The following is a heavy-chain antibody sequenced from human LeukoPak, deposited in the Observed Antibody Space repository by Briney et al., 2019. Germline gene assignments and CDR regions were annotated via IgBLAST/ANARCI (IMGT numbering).Heavy chain of an antibody. J-gene: IGHJ4*02. V-gene: IGHV1-69*05. CDR2: IIPIFGTA. CDR3: ARAYSNNAPFDY. D-gene: IGHD4-11*01. Sequence: ASVKVSCKASGGTFSSYAISWVRQAPGQGLEWMGRIIPIFGTANYAQKFQGRVTITTDESTSTAYMELSSLRSDDTAVYYCARAYSNNAPFDYWGQGTLVTVSS. CDR1: GGTFSSYA.